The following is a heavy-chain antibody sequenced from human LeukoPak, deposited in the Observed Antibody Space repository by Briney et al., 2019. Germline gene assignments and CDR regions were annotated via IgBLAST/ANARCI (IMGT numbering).Heavy chain of an antibody. V-gene: IGHV3-23*01. J-gene: IGHJ4*02. CDR1: GFTFNTYA. CDR3: AKYLRETAGPTYFFDY. D-gene: IGHD5-18*01. CDR2: ISDSGINT. Sequence: PGGSLRLSCAASGFTFNTYAMTWVRQAPGKGLQWVSAISDSGINTYYADSVKGRFTISRDNSKNTLYLQMNSLRAEDTAVYYCAKYLRETAGPTYFFDYWGPGTLVAVSS.